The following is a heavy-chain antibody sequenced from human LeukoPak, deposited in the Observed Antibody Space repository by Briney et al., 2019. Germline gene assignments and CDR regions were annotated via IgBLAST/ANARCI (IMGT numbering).Heavy chain of an antibody. CDR2: IDRDGRVQ. D-gene: IGHD4-17*01. CDR3: AREDPGGKYTVTTGFYYSGMDV. V-gene: IGHV3-7*01. J-gene: IGHJ6*02. Sequence: GGSLRLSCTASGFTTHYWLNWVRQSPGKGLEWVANIDRDGRVQHYVDSVEGRFTISRDSAKTSLSLQMNSLRAEDTAVYYCAREDPGGKYTVTTGFYYSGMDVWGQGTTVTVSS. CDR1: GFTTHYW.